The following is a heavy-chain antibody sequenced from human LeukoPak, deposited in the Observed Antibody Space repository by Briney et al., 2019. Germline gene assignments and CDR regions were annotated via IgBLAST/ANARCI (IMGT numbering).Heavy chain of an antibody. D-gene: IGHD6-19*01. V-gene: IGHV4-59*01. J-gene: IGHJ4*02. CDR3: ARDNSSGWYFLDY. Sequence: SETLSLTCTISGGSISSYYWSWIRQPPGKGLEWIGYIYYSGSTNYNPSLKSRVTISVDTSKNQFSLKLSSVTAADTAVYYCARDNSSGWYFLDYWGQGTLVTVSS. CDR2: IYYSGST. CDR1: GGSISSYY.